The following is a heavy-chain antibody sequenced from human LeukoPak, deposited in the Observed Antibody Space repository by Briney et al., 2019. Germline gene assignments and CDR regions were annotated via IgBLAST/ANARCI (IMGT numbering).Heavy chain of an antibody. CDR3: ASEGVDITVAASRAFDI. CDR1: GFTSNRFW. D-gene: IGHD6-19*01. V-gene: IGHV3-74*01. CDR2: IISDGSST. Sequence: PGGSLRLSCAASGFTSNRFWMHWVSQAPGPGLVWVSRIISDGSSTNYADSVTGRFTISRDNAKNTPYLQMNSLRAEDTALYYCASEGVDITVAASRAFDIWGQGTMVTVSS. J-gene: IGHJ3*02.